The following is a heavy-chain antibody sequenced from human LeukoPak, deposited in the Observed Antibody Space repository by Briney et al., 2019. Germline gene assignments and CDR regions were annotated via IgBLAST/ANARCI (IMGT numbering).Heavy chain of an antibody. V-gene: IGHV1-18*01. CDR2: ISAYNGNT. J-gene: IGHJ6*03. CDR3: ARTTMVRGTYYMDV. CDR1: GGAFSSYA. Sequence: ASVKVSCKASGGAFSSYAISWVRQAPGQGLEWMGWISAYNGNTNYAQKLQGRVTMTTDTSTSTAYMELRSLRSDDTAVYYCARTTMVRGTYYMDVWGKGTTVTISS. D-gene: IGHD3-10*01.